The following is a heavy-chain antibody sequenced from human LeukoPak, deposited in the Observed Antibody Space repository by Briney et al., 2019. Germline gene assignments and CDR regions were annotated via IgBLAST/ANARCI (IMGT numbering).Heavy chain of an antibody. CDR3: ARRMGGYDSRGTYYSYMDV. J-gene: IGHJ6*03. Sequence: LETLSLTCAVYVGSFSGYYWNWIRQPPGRGLEWIAEINHSGSTNFNPSLKSRVTISVDTSKNQFSLKLKSVTAADAAAYYCARRMGGYDSRGTYYSYMDVWGKGTAVAVSS. CDR1: VGSFSGYY. V-gene: IGHV4-34*01. D-gene: IGHD5-12*01. CDR2: INHSGST.